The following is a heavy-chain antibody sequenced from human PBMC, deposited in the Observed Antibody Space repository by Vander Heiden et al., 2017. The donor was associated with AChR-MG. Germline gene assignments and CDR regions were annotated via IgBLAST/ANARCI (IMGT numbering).Heavy chain of an antibody. CDR3: ARDTRNHYPNFAMDV. J-gene: IGHJ6*02. Sequence: QVQLQESGPGLVEPSQTLSLTCTVSGGSISSDGYYWSWFRHLPGKGLEWIGYLYYTGTTYYNPSLKSRVTISADTSQTQFSLKLTSVTAADTAVYYCARDTRNHYPNFAMDVWGQGTTVTVSS. D-gene: IGHD1-1*01. V-gene: IGHV4-31*03. CDR2: LYYTGTT. CDR1: GGSISSDGYY.